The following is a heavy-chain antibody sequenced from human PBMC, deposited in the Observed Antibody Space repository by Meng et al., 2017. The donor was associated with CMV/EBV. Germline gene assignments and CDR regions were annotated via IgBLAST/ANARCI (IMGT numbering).Heavy chain of an antibody. CDR1: GFTFSSYS. D-gene: IGHD3-10*01. CDR2: ISSSSSYI. J-gene: IGHJ6*02. CDR3: ARDYDGSGEGYYYGMDV. V-gene: IGHV3-21*01. Sequence: GESLKISFAASGFTFSSYSMNWVRQAPGKGLEWVSSISSSSSYIYYADSVKGRFTISRDNAKNSLYLQMNSLRAEDTAVYYCARDYDGSGEGYYYGMDVWGQGTTVTVSS.